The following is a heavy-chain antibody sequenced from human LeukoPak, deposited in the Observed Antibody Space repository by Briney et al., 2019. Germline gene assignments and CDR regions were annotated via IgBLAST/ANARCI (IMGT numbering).Heavy chain of an antibody. J-gene: IGHJ4*02. D-gene: IGHD5-18*01. Sequence: GGSLRLSCAASGFTFSSYGMHWVRQAPGKGLEWVAVISYDGSNKYYADSVKGRFTISRGNSKNTLYLQMNSLRAEDTAVYYCAKDAGYSYGLDYWGQGTLVTVPS. CDR1: GFTFSSYG. CDR3: AKDAGYSYGLDY. V-gene: IGHV3-30*18. CDR2: ISYDGSNK.